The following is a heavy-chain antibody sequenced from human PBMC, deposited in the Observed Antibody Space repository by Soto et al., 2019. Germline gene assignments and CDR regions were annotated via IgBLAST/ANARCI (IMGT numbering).Heavy chain of an antibody. Sequence: QLQLQESGPGLVKPSETLSVTCTVSGGSISDDTYYWGWIRQPPAKGLEWIGSMYYSGTSSYNPSLKSRVTMSVDTSKKQLSLRLSSVTAADTAVYYCARLHCHSPNCVPLEPWGHGTPVIVSS. J-gene: IGHJ5*02. CDR1: GGSISDDTYY. CDR2: MYYSGTS. CDR3: ARLHCHSPNCVPLEP. V-gene: IGHV4-39*01. D-gene: IGHD2-2*01.